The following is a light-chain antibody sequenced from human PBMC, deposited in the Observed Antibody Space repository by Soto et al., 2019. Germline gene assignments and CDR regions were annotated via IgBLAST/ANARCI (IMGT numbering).Light chain of an antibody. Sequence: EIVMTQSPATLSVSPGERATLSCRASQSVSTNLAWYQQKPGQAPRLLMYGASTRAAGIPARFSGSGSGTEFTLTISSLQSEDFAVYYCQQYHNWPPYNFGQGTKLEIK. CDR3: QQYHNWPPYN. V-gene: IGKV3-15*01. J-gene: IGKJ2*01. CDR2: GAS. CDR1: QSVSTN.